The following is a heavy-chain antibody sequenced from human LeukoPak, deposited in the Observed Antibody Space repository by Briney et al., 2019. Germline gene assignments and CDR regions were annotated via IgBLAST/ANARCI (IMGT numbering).Heavy chain of an antibody. CDR2: INHSGST. CDR1: GGSISSYY. Sequence: PSETLSLTCTVSGGSISSYYWSWIRQPPGKGLEWIGEINHSGSTNYNPSLKSRVTISVDTSKNQFSLKLSSVTAADTAVYYCARGRAEVRYQLLLGYYFDYWGQGTLVSVSS. J-gene: IGHJ4*02. V-gene: IGHV4-34*01. CDR3: ARGRAEVRYQLLLGYYFDY. D-gene: IGHD2-2*01.